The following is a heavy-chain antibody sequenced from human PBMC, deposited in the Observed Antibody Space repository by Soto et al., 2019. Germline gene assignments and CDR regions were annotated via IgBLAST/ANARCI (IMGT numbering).Heavy chain of an antibody. V-gene: IGHV4-38-2*01. CDR3: ARSLHVTVAGYFDS. CDR1: DYSISDGYY. Sequence: SETLSLTYGGSDYSISDGYYWGWVRQPPGKGLEWIGSFFHSGNSYYNPSLKSRVTISMDTSENQFSLKLTSVTAADTAVYYCARSLHVTVAGYFDSWGHGALVTVSS. J-gene: IGHJ4*01. D-gene: IGHD6-19*01. CDR2: FFHSGNS.